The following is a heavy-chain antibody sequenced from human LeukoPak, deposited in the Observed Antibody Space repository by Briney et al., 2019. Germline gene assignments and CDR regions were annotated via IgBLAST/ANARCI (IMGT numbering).Heavy chain of an antibody. J-gene: IGHJ4*02. CDR2: FDPEDGET. Sequence: ASVKVSCKASGYSFTSYYMHWARQAPGKGLEWMGGFDPEDGETIYAQKFQGRVTMTEDTSTDTAYMELSSLRSEDTAVYYCATWEIVAAWGQGTLVTVSS. V-gene: IGHV1-24*01. CDR3: ATWEIVAA. CDR1: GYSFTSYY. D-gene: IGHD5-12*01.